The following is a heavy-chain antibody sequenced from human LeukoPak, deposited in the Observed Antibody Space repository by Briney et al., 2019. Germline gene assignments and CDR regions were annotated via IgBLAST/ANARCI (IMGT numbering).Heavy chain of an antibody. Sequence: GGSLRLSCAASGFTFSSYTMSWVRQAPGKGLEWVSTITTSDGNTYYADSVKGRFTVSRDNSKNTLYLQMNSLRAEDTAVYYCARGGYYGSGINLDFWGQGTLVIVSS. CDR1: GFTFSSYT. D-gene: IGHD3-10*01. V-gene: IGHV3-23*01. CDR2: ITTSDGNT. CDR3: ARGGYYGSGINLDF. J-gene: IGHJ4*02.